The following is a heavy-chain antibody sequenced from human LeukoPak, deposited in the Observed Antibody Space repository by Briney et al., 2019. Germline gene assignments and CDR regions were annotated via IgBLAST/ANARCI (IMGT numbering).Heavy chain of an antibody. CDR2: IYGSGST. D-gene: IGHD2-2*01. CDR1: GVSISSCGDY. CDR3: ARTRRSSTYYYYGMDV. Sequence: SLSLTCTVSGVSISSCGDYWGWIRQHPGKGRECIGYIYGSGSTYYNPPIKSRVNISVDTSKNQLSLKLSSVTAADTAVYYCARTRRSSTYYYYGMDVWGQGTAVTVSS. J-gene: IGHJ6*02. V-gene: IGHV4-31*03.